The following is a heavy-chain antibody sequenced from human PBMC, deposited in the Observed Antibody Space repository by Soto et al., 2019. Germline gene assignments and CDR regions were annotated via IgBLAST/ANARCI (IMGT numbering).Heavy chain of an antibody. Sequence: QVQLQESGPGLVKPSETLSLTCTVSGGSVSSGSYYWSWIRQPPGKGLEWIGYIYYSGSTNYNPSLKSRVTISVDTSKNQFSLKLSSVTAADTAVYYCARAPRIAVAGGAFDIWGQGTMVTVSS. J-gene: IGHJ3*02. CDR3: ARAPRIAVAGGAFDI. D-gene: IGHD6-19*01. V-gene: IGHV4-61*01. CDR2: IYYSGST. CDR1: GGSVSSGSYY.